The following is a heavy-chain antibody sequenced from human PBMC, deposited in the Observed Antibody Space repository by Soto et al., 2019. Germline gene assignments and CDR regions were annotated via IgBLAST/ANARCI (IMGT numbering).Heavy chain of an antibody. V-gene: IGHV3-30-3*01. J-gene: IGHJ4*02. Sequence: QVQLVESGGGVVQPGRSLRLSCAASGFTFSSYAMHWVRQAPGKGLEWVAVISYDGSNKYYADSVKGRFTISRDNSKNTLYLQMNSLRAEDTAVYYCAREGGGYCYGLVYFDYWGQGTLVTVSS. CDR3: AREGGGYCYGLVYFDY. D-gene: IGHD5-18*01. CDR2: ISYDGSNK. CDR1: GFTFSSYA.